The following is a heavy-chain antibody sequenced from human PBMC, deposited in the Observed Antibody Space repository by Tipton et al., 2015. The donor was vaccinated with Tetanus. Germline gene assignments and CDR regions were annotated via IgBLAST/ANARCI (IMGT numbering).Heavy chain of an antibody. CDR1: GFSFSTYG. J-gene: IGHJ4*02. D-gene: IGHD2-21*01. V-gene: IGHV3-33*08. CDR3: ARGTSRIVYYFDY. CDR2: IWYDGSNK. Sequence: SLRLSCAASGFSFSTYGIHWVRQAPGKGLEWVAVIWYDGSNKYYADSVKGRFTISRDNSKNTLYLQMNSLRAEDTAVYYCARGTSRIVYYFDYWGQGTLVTVSS.